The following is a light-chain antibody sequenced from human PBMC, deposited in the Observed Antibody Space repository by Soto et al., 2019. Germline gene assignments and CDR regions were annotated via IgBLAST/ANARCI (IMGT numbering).Light chain of an antibody. V-gene: IGLV7-46*01. CDR3: LLSYSGALDV. J-gene: IGLJ1*01. Sequence: QAVVTQEPSLTVSPGGTVSLTCGSSTGAVTGGHYPYWFQQKPGQAPRTLIYDTSNKHSWTPARFSGSLLGGKAALTLSGAQPEDEAEYYCLLSYSGALDVFGTGTKLTVL. CDR2: DTS. CDR1: TGAVTGGHY.